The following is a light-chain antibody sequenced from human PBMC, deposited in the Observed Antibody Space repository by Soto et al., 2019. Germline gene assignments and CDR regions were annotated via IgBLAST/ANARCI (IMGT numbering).Light chain of an antibody. Sequence: QSVLTQPPSASGTPGQRVTISCSGSSSNIGSNTVNWYQQLPGTAPKLLIYSNNQRPSGVPDRFSGSKSGTSASLAISGLQSEDDDDYYGAAWNDSLNGWVFGGGTKLTVL. CDR2: SNN. V-gene: IGLV1-44*01. CDR1: SSNIGSNT. CDR3: AAWNDSLNGWV. J-gene: IGLJ3*02.